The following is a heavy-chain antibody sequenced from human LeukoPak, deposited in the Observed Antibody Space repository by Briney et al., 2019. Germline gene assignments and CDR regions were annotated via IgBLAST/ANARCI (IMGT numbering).Heavy chain of an antibody. Sequence: SGTLSLTCTVSGGSINNYYWSWIRQPPGTGLEWIGFIHYTGSTNYNPSLKSRVTISVDTSKNQFSLKLSSVTAADTAVYYCAREDVAGGSGSNYYYYGADVWGQGTTVTVSS. CDR2: IHYTGST. V-gene: IGHV4-59*01. J-gene: IGHJ6*02. CDR3: AREDVAGGSGSNYYYYGADV. D-gene: IGHD3-10*01. CDR1: GGSINNYY.